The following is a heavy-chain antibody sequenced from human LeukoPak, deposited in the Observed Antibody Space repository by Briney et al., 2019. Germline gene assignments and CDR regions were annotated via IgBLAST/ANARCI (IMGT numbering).Heavy chain of an antibody. CDR3: ASAPSSTSCYSY. CDR2: ISYDGSNK. Sequence: PGGSLRLSCAASGFTFSSYALHWVRQAPGKGLEWVAVISYDGSNKYYADSVKGRFTISRDNSKNTLYLQMNSLRAEDTAVYYCASAPSSTSCYSYWGQGTLVTVSS. V-gene: IGHV3-30-3*01. D-gene: IGHD2-2*01. CDR1: GFTFSSYA. J-gene: IGHJ4*02.